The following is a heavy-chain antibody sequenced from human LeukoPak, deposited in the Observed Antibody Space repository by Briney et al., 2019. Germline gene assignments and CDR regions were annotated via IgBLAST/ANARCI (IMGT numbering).Heavy chain of an antibody. CDR2: ISSSGSTI. CDR1: GFTFSDYY. J-gene: IGHJ5*02. D-gene: IGHD5-24*01. CDR3: ARVGGRDGYLFDP. V-gene: IGHV3-11*01. Sequence: GGSLRLSCAASGFTFSDYYTSWIRPAPGQGLEGVSYISSSGSTIYYADSVKGRFTISRDNAKNSLYLQMNSLRAEDTAVYYCARVGGRDGYLFDPWGQGTLVTVSS.